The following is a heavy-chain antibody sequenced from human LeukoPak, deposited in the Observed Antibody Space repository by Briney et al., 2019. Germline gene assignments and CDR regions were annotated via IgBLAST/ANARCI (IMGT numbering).Heavy chain of an antibody. V-gene: IGHV3-66*01. CDR3: ARDISSGYYDAFDI. J-gene: IGHJ3*02. CDR1: GFTVSSNY. Sequence: GGSLRLSCAASGFTVSSNYMSWVRQAPGKGLEWVSIIYSGGSTYYADSVKGRFTISRDNSKNTLYLQVNSLRAEDTAVYYCARDISSGYYDAFDIWGQGPMVTVSS. CDR2: IYSGGST. D-gene: IGHD3-22*01.